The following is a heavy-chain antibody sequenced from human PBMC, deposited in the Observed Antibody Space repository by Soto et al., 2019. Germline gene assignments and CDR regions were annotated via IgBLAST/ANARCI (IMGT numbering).Heavy chain of an antibody. CDR2: IYHSGGA. Sequence: SETLSLTCTVSGDSITSGGYYWSWLRQPPGKGLEWIGYIYHSGGASYTPSLRGRAVISIDTSKNQFSLRLNALTAADTATYYCARDYYGAGSQYYYYGMEVWGQGTTVTVSS. J-gene: IGHJ6*02. CDR3: ARDYYGAGSQYYYYGMEV. CDR1: GDSITSGGYY. V-gene: IGHV4-31*03. D-gene: IGHD3-10*01.